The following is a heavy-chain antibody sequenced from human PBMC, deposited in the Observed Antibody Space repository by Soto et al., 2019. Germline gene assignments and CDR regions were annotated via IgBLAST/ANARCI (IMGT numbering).Heavy chain of an antibody. CDR2: IIPIFGTA. CDR1: GGTFSSYA. Sequence: VQLVQSGAEVKKPGSSVKVSCKASGGTFSSYAISWVRQAPGQGLEWMGGIIPIFGTANYAQKFQGRVTITADDSTSTAYMELSSLRSEDTAVYYCARHPRQNYYYGMDVWGQGTTVTVSS. V-gene: IGHV1-69*12. CDR3: ARHPRQNYYYGMDV. J-gene: IGHJ6*02.